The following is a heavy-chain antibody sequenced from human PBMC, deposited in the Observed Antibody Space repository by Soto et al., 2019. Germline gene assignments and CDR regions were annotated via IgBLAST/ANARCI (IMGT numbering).Heavy chain of an antibody. CDR3: ARDRTAMVPFDY. J-gene: IGHJ4*02. CDR1: GFTFNRHP. D-gene: IGHD5-18*01. V-gene: IGHV3-21*01. Sequence: GGSLRLSCAASGFTFNRHPLHWVRQAPGKGLEWVSAITSNSNYIYYADSVKGRFTISRDNAKNSLYLQMNSLRAEDTAVYYCARDRTAMVPFDYWGQGTLVTVSS. CDR2: ITSNSNYI.